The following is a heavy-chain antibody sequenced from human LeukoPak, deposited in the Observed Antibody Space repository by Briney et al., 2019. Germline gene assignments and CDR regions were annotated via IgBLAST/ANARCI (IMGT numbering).Heavy chain of an antibody. Sequence: GGSLRLSCAASGITFTNYAMNWVRQAPGKGLEWDSVISGSGAGTYYADSVRGRFTISRDNSKNTLYLQMNNLRAEDTAVYYCAKDRAALPVTTYNFDFWGQGTLVTVSS. CDR3: AKDRAALPVTTYNFDF. V-gene: IGHV3-23*01. CDR2: ISGSGAGT. J-gene: IGHJ4*02. CDR1: GITFTNYA. D-gene: IGHD2-2*01.